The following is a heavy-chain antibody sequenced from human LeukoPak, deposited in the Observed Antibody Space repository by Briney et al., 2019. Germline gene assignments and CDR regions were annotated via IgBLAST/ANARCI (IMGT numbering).Heavy chain of an antibody. J-gene: IGHJ6*04. Sequence: GGSLRLSCAASGFTFSSYAMSWVRQAPGKGLEWVSAISSSGDTYYAGSVKGRFTISRDNSKNTLYLQMNSLRAEDTALYYCAKDMLPGSTYYYYGMDVWGKGTTVTVSP. CDR3: AKDMLPGSTYYYYGMDV. D-gene: IGHD3-10*01. CDR2: ISSSGDT. V-gene: IGHV3-23*01. CDR1: GFTFSSYA.